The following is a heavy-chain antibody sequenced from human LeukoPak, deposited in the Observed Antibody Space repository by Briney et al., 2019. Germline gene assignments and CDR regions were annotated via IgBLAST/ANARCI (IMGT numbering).Heavy chain of an antibody. CDR3: ARHSGRLGPFDY. J-gene: IGHJ4*02. Sequence: SETLSLTCTVSGGSISSYYWSWIRQPPGKGLEYIGYIYYSGSTDYNPSLKSRVTISVDTSKNRFSLNLSSVTAADTAVYYCARHSGRLGPFDYWGQGTLVTVSS. V-gene: IGHV4-59*08. CDR2: IYYSGST. CDR1: GGSISSYY. D-gene: IGHD5-12*01.